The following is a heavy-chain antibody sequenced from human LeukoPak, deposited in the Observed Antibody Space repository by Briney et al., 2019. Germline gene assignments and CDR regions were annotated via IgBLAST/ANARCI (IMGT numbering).Heavy chain of an antibody. V-gene: IGHV1-18*01. D-gene: IGHD5-18*01. CDR1: GYSFTTYG. Sequence: ASVKVSCKASGYSFTTYGISWLRQAPGQGLEWMGWISTYNGDTNYAQKFQGRATLTTDTFTSTVYMELRSLRPDDTAVYYCARRGSVDTPMSNWEWWYRGQGTLVTVSS. CDR2: ISTYNGDT. CDR3: ARRGSVDTPMSNWEWWY. J-gene: IGHJ4*02.